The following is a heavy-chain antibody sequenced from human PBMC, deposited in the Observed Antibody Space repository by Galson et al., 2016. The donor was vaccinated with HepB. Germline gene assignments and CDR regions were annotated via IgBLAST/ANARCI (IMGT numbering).Heavy chain of an antibody. Sequence: ETLSLTCIVSGDSISSLEYYWGWIRQPPGRGLEWIGSIYYSGSTSHNPSLESRVTISVDTSKNQFSLRLSSVTAADTAVYYCATGISVARKYYYYYMDVWGKGTPVTVSS. V-gene: IGHV4-39*01. CDR1: GDSISSLEYY. D-gene: IGHD6-19*01. J-gene: IGHJ6*03. CDR2: IYYSGST. CDR3: ATGISVARKYYYYYMDV.